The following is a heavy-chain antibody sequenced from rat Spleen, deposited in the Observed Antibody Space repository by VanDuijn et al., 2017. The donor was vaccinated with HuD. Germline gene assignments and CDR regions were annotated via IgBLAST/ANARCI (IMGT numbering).Heavy chain of an antibody. CDR2: ISYEGSST. Sequence: EVQLVESGGGLVQPGRSMKLSCAASGFTFNNYGMAWVRQAPKKGLEWVAYISYEGSSTYYGDSVKGRFTISRDNAKSTLYLQMNSLRSEDTATYYCARCLRRAPNWFAYWGQGTLVTVSS. V-gene: IGHV5-22*01. J-gene: IGHJ3*01. CDR1: GFTFNNYG. D-gene: IGHD1-11*01. CDR3: ARCLRRAPNWFAY.